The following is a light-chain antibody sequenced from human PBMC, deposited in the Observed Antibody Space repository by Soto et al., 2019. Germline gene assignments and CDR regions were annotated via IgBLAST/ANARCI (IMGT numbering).Light chain of an antibody. CDR1: SSDIGSYNL. J-gene: IGLJ2*01. Sequence: QSAPTQPASVSGSPGQSITISCTGTSSDIGSYNLVSWYQQHPGKAPKLMIYEGSKRPSGVSNRFSGSKSGNTASLTISGLQADDEGDYYCCSFAGSSTPVVFGGGTKLTVL. CDR2: EGS. CDR3: CSFAGSSTPVV. V-gene: IGLV2-23*01.